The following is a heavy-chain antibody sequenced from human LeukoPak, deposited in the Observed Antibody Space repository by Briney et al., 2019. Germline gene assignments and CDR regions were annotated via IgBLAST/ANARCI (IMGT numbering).Heavy chain of an antibody. Sequence: GGSLRLSCAASGFTFDDYTMHWVRQAPGKGLEWVSLISWDGGSTYYADSVKGRFTISRDNSKNTLYLQMNSLRAEDTAVYYCAKNRGYYDSSRGYFDYWGQGTLVTVSS. CDR1: GFTFDDYT. V-gene: IGHV3-43*01. CDR2: ISWDGGST. J-gene: IGHJ4*02. D-gene: IGHD3-22*01. CDR3: AKNRGYYDSSRGYFDY.